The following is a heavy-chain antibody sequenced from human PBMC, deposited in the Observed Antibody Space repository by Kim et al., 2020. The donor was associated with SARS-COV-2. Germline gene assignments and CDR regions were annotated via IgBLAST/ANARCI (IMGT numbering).Heavy chain of an antibody. V-gene: IGHV3-53*04. CDR2: IYSGGIT. CDR1: GFSVSSNY. CDR3: ARPDGYDILS. Sequence: GGSLRLSCAASGFSVSSNYMSWVRQAPGKGLEWVSVIYSGGITYYADSVKGRFTISRHNSNNTLYLQMNSLRAEDTAVYYCARPDGYDILSWGQGTLVTVSS. D-gene: IGHD3-9*01. J-gene: IGHJ4*02.